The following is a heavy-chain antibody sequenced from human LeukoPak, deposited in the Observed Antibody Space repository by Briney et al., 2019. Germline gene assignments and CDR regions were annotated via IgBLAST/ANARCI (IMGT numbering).Heavy chain of an antibody. Sequence: ASVKVSCKASGYTFNNYDISWVRQAPGQGLEWMGWISTYNGETKYAQKLQGRVTMTTDTSTSTAYMELRSLKSDDTAVYYCARDGPTLYYDFWSGYYPSFDYWGQGTLVTVSS. CDR2: ISTYNGET. J-gene: IGHJ4*02. CDR3: ARDGPTLYYDFWSGYYPSFDY. V-gene: IGHV1-18*01. D-gene: IGHD3-3*01. CDR1: GYTFNNYD.